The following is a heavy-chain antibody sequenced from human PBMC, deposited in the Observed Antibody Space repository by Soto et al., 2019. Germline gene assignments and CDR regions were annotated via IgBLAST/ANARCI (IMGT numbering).Heavy chain of an antibody. V-gene: IGHV3-33*08. CDR2: IWYDGSNK. Sequence: PGGSLRFSCAASGFTFSSYGMHWVRQAPGKGLEWVAVIWYDGSNKYYADSVKGRFTISRDNSKNTLYLQMNSLRAEDTAVYYCARDGDIVVVVAATGHYYGMDVWGQGTTVTVSS. J-gene: IGHJ6*02. CDR1: GFTFSSYG. CDR3: ARDGDIVVVVAATGHYYGMDV. D-gene: IGHD2-15*01.